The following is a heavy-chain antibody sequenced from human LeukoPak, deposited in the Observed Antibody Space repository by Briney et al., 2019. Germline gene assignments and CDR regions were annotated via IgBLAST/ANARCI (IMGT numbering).Heavy chain of an antibody. CDR1: GYTFTIYG. CDR2: ISAYNGNT. CDR3: ARASYNYDSSGYPGYYFDY. J-gene: IGHJ4*02. V-gene: IGHV1-18*01. D-gene: IGHD3-22*01. Sequence: ASVKVSCKASGYTFTIYGISWVRQAPGQGLEWMGWISAYNGNTNYAQKLQDRVTMTTDTSTSTAYMELSRLRSDDTAVYYCARASYNYDSSGYPGYYFDYWGQGTLVTVSS.